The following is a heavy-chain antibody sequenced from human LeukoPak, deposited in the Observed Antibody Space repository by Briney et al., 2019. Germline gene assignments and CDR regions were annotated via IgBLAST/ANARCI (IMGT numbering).Heavy chain of an antibody. Sequence: SETLSLTCTVSGGSISSYYWSWIRQPPGKGLEWIGYIYYSGSTNYNPSLKSRVTISVDTSKNQFSLKLSSVTAADTAVYYCARVTEGVPLIAAAGSPWGYYYYMDVWGKGTTVTVSS. CDR2: IYYSGST. V-gene: IGHV4-59*01. CDR1: GGSISSYY. J-gene: IGHJ6*03. D-gene: IGHD6-13*01. CDR3: ARVTEGVPLIAAAGSPWGYYYYMDV.